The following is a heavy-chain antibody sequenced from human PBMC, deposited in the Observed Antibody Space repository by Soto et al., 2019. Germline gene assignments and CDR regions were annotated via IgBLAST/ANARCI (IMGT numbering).Heavy chain of an antibody. CDR2: IYYSGST. Sequence: SETLSLTCTVSGGSISSGGYYWSWIRQHPGKGLEWIGYIYYSGSTYYNPSLKSRVTISVDTSKNQFSLKLSSVTAADTAVYYCARDGGSTSVTGWFDPWGQGTLVTVSS. CDR3: ARDGGSTSVTGWFDP. J-gene: IGHJ5*02. V-gene: IGHV4-31*03. D-gene: IGHD2-2*01. CDR1: GGSISSGGYY.